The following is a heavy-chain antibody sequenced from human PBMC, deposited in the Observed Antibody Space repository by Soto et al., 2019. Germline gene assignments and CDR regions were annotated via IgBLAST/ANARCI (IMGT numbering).Heavy chain of an antibody. CDR2: ISGSGGST. D-gene: IGHD3-22*01. Sequence: GESLKISCAASGFTFSSYAMSWVRQAPGKGLEWVSAISGSGGSTYYADSVKGRFTISRDNSKNTLYLQMNSLRAEDTAVYYCAKDRDYYDSSGHYGMDVWGQGTTVTVSS. CDR1: GFTFSSYA. V-gene: IGHV3-23*01. CDR3: AKDRDYYDSSGHYGMDV. J-gene: IGHJ6*02.